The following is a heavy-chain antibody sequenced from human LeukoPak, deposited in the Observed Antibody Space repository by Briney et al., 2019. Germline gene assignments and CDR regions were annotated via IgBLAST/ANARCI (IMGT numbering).Heavy chain of an antibody. CDR2: ISGYNGNT. CDR3: ARGSSTMVWGVHDY. J-gene: IGHJ4*02. Sequence: GASVKVSCKASGYTFTSYGISWVRQAPGQGLEWMGWISGYNGNTNYAQKLQGRVTMTTDTSTSTAYMELRSLRSDDTAVYYCARGSSTMVWGVHDYWGQGTLVTVSS. V-gene: IGHV1-18*01. D-gene: IGHD3-10*01. CDR1: GYTFTSYG.